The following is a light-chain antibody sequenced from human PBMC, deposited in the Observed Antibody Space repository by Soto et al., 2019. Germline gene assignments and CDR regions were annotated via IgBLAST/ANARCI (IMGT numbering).Light chain of an antibody. V-gene: IGLV1-44*01. CDR2: SSN. Sequence: QSALTQPPSASGTPGQRVTISCSGSSSNIGSNNVNWYQQLPGTAPKLLIYSSNQRPSGVPDRFSGSKSGTSASLAISGLQSADEADYYCAAWDDSLNGYYVFGTGTKVTVL. CDR1: SSNIGSNN. CDR3: AAWDDSLNGYYV. J-gene: IGLJ1*01.